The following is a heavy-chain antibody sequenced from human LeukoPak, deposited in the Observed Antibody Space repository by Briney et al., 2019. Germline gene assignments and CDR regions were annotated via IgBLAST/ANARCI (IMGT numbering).Heavy chain of an antibody. D-gene: IGHD6-13*01. J-gene: IGHJ3*02. CDR3: ASAGGQLVRSPSPTDAFDI. V-gene: IGHV1-24*01. CDR1: GYTLTELS. CDR2: FDPEDGET. Sequence: ASVKVSCKVSGYTLTELSMHWVRQAPGKGLEWMGGFDPEDGETIYAQKFQGRVTMTEDTSTDTAYMELSSLRSEDTAVYYCASAGGQLVRSPSPTDAFDIWGQGTMVTVSS.